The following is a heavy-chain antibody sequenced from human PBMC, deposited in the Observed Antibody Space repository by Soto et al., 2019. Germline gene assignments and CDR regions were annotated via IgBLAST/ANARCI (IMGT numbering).Heavy chain of an antibody. CDR2: INHSGST. Sequence: SETLSLTCTVSGGSMISYYWSWIRQPPGKGLEWIGEINHSGSTNYNPSLKSRVTISVDTSKNQFSLKLSSVTAADTAVYYCARRRHPLGHGSGSYGYWGQGTLVTVSS. CDR3: ARRRHPLGHGSGSYGY. D-gene: IGHD3-10*01. V-gene: IGHV4-34*01. J-gene: IGHJ4*02. CDR1: GGSMISYY.